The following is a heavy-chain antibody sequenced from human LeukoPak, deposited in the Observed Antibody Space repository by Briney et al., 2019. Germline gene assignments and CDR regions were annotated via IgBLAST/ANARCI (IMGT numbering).Heavy chain of an antibody. CDR1: GFTFDDHG. V-gene: IGHV3-20*03. J-gene: IGHJ1*01. CDR3: ARTDGAL. D-gene: IGHD5-24*01. CDR2: INWNGGSK. Sequence: GGSLRLSFVGSGFTFDDHGLRWVRQGSGKGLEWVAGINWNGGSKGYADSVKGRFTISRDNAQNSLYLEMTSLRVDDTALYYCARTDGALWGQGTLVTVSS.